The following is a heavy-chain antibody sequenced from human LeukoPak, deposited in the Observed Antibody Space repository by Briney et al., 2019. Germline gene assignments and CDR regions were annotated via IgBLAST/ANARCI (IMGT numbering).Heavy chain of an antibody. Sequence: GGSLRLSCAASGFTFSSYWMSWVRQAPGKGLEWVAVISYDGSNKYYADSVKGRFTISRDNSKNTLYLQMNSLRAEDTAVYYCARDMGETYGMDVWGKGTTVTVSS. J-gene: IGHJ6*04. D-gene: IGHD3-10*01. CDR1: GFTFSSYW. CDR3: ARDMGETYGMDV. V-gene: IGHV3-30*03. CDR2: ISYDGSNK.